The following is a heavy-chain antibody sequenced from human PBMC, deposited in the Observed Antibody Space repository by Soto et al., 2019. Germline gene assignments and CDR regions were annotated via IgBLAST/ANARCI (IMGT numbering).Heavy chain of an antibody. J-gene: IGHJ4*02. CDR2: IRSKANSYAT. D-gene: IGHD6-6*01. CDR3: TEYSSSFH. V-gene: IGHV3-73*02. Sequence: EVQLVESGGGLVQPGGSLKLSCAASGFTFSGSAMHWVRQASGKGPEWVGRIRSKANSYATAYAASVKGRFTISRDDSKNTAYLQMNSLKTEDTAVYYCTEYSSSFHWGQGTLVTVSS. CDR1: GFTFSGSA.